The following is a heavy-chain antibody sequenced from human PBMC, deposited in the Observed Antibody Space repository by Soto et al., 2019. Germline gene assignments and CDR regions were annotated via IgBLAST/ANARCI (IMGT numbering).Heavy chain of an antibody. CDR1: GGSISSYY. Sequence: TLSLTCTVSGGSISSYYWSWIRQPPGKGLEWIGYIYYSGSTNYNPSLKSRVTISVDTSKNQFSLKLSSVTAADTAVYYCARVLDSYDRGGMDVWGQGTTVTVSS. J-gene: IGHJ6*02. V-gene: IGHV4-59*01. CDR3: ARVLDSYDRGGMDV. D-gene: IGHD3-22*01. CDR2: IYYSGST.